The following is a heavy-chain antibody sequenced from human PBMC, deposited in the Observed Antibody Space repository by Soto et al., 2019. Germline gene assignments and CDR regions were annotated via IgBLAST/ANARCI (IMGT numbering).Heavy chain of an antibody. Sequence: GASVKVSCKASGGTFSSYAISWVRQVPGQGLEWMGGIITIFGTANYAQKFQGRVTITADESTSTAYMELSSLRSEDTAVYYCARESIAARPGANYWGQGTLVTVSS. CDR2: IITIFGTA. CDR3: ARESIAARPGANY. J-gene: IGHJ4*02. CDR1: GGTFSSYA. D-gene: IGHD6-6*01. V-gene: IGHV1-69*13.